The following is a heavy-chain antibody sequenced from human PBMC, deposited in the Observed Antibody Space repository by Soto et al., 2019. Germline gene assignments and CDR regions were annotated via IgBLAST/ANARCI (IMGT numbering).Heavy chain of an antibody. V-gene: IGHV3-7*01. CDR3: ARAFMYYDILTGYHGGFDY. CDR2: IKQDGSEK. D-gene: IGHD3-9*01. Sequence: EVQLVESGGGLVQPGGSLRLSCVASGFTFSSYWMSWVRQAPGKGLEWVANIKQDGSEKYYVDSVKGRFTISRDNAKNSLYLQMNSLRAEDTAVYYCARAFMYYDILTGYHGGFDYWGQGTLVTVSS. J-gene: IGHJ4*02. CDR1: GFTFSSYW.